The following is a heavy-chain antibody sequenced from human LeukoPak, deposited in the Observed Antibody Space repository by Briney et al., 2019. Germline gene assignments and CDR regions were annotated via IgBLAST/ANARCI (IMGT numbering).Heavy chain of an antibody. Sequence: GGSLRLSCSASGFTFVVNAMTWVGQAPGKGLEWVGFIRSKAYGGTTEYAASVKGRLTISRDDLKSIAYLQMNSLKTEDTAMYYCGRRAGYSYGDAFDIWGQGTMVTVSS. J-gene: IGHJ3*02. V-gene: IGHV3-49*04. CDR2: IRSKAYGGTT. CDR1: GFTFVVNA. CDR3: GRRAGYSYGDAFDI. D-gene: IGHD5-18*01.